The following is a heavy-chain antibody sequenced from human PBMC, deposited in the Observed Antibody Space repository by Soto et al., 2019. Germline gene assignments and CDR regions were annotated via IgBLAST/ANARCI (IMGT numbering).Heavy chain of an antibody. CDR3: ARRSANIHF. Sequence: SETLSLTCTVSGGSISSGDYYWSWIRQHPGKGLEWIGYIHYSGSTYYNPSLKSRVTISVDTSKNQFSLKLRSVTAADTAFYYCARRSANIHFWGPGTLVTVSS. V-gene: IGHV4-30-4*08. CDR1: GGSISSGDYY. CDR2: IHYSGST. D-gene: IGHD3-10*01. J-gene: IGHJ4*02.